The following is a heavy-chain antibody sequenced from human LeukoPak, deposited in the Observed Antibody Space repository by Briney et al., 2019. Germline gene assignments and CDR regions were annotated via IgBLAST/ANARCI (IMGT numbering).Heavy chain of an antibody. J-gene: IGHJ4*02. CDR1: GYTFTSYG. CDR3: ARAGRRLFGVLIPLSFDY. V-gene: IGHV1-18*01. D-gene: IGHD3-3*01. CDR2: ISTYNGHI. Sequence: ASVKVSCKASGYTFTSYGLSWVRQAPGQGLEWMGWISTYNGHINYAQMLQGRVSMTTDTSTSTAYMELRSLRSDATAVYYCARAGRRLFGVLIPLSFDYWGQGTPVTVSS.